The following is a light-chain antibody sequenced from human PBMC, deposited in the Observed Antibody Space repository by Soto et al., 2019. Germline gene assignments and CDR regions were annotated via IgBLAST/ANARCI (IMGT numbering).Light chain of an antibody. CDR3: QVWDSTSDDVV. J-gene: IGLJ2*01. CDR2: DDA. Sequence: SYELTQPPSLSVAPGQTARLTCGGNNIGSRNVHWYQQKPGRAPVLVVYDDADRPSGVPERFSGSNSGNTATLTISRVEVGDEADYYCQVWDSTSDDVVFGGGTKVTVL. CDR1: NIGSRN. V-gene: IGLV3-21*02.